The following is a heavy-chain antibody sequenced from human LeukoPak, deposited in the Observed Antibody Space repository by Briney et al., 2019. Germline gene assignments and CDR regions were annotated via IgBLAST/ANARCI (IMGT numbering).Heavy chain of an antibody. D-gene: IGHD6-19*01. CDR3: SRDAVAGDY. CDR1: GFTIGDYA. Sequence: PGRSLRLSCTASGFTIGDYAMSWFRQAPGKGLEWVGFIRSKAYGGTIEYAASVKGRFTISRDDSKSIAYLQMNSLKTEDTAMYFCSRDAVAGDYWGQGTLVTVSS. CDR2: IRSKAYGGTI. J-gene: IGHJ4*02. V-gene: IGHV3-49*03.